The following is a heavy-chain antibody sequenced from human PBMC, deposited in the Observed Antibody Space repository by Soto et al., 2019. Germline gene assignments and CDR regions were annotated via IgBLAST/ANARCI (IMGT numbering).Heavy chain of an antibody. CDR3: TTESQSVLLWFGEPTRIDAFDI. CDR2: IKSKTDGGTT. J-gene: IGHJ3*02. Sequence: EVQLVESGGGLVKPGGSLRLSCAASGFTFSNAWMSWVRQAPGKGLEWVGRIKSKTDGGTTDYAAPVKGRFTISRDDSKNTLYLQMNSLKTEDTAVYYCTTESQSVLLWFGEPTRIDAFDIWGQGTMVTVSS. CDR1: GFTFSNAW. D-gene: IGHD3-10*01. V-gene: IGHV3-15*01.